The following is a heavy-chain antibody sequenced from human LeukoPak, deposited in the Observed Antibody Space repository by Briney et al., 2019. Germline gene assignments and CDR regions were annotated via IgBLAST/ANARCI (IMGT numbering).Heavy chain of an antibody. Sequence: PSETLSLTCTVSGGSISSSSYYWGWIRQPPGKGLEWIGSIYYSGSTNYNPSLKSRVTISVDTSKNQFSLKLSSVTAADTAVYYCACLSGYDSSGYYLGYWGQGTLVTVSS. CDR1: GGSISSSSYY. CDR2: IYYSGST. CDR3: ACLSGYDSSGYYLGY. J-gene: IGHJ4*02. D-gene: IGHD3-22*01. V-gene: IGHV4-39*07.